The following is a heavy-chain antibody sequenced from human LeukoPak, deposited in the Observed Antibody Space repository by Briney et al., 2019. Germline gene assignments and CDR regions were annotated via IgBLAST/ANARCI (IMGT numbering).Heavy chain of an antibody. J-gene: IGHJ5*02. V-gene: IGHV4-39*07. CDR1: GGSISSYY. CDR3: ARYQSVPFMVRGVESGFDP. CDR2: IYYSGST. Sequence: SETLSLTCTVSGGSISSYYWGWIRQPPGKGLEWIGSIYYSGSTYYNPSLKSRVTISVDTSKNQFSLKLSSVTAADTAVYYCARYQSVPFMVRGVESGFDPWGQGTLVTVSS. D-gene: IGHD3-10*01.